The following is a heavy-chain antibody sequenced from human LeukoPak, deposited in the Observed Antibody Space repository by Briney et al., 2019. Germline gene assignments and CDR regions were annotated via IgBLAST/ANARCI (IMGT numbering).Heavy chain of an antibody. D-gene: IGHD4-17*01. V-gene: IGHV6-1*01. CDR2: TYFRSKWYN. CDR1: GDSVSNTNAA. Sequence: SQTLSLTCAISGDSVSNTNAAWNWIRQSPSRGLEWLGSTYFRSKWYNGYAVSVQSRISINADTSKNQFSLQLNSVTPEDTAVYYCAKSNYGDYVWFDPWGQGTLVTVSS. J-gene: IGHJ5*02. CDR3: AKSNYGDYVWFDP.